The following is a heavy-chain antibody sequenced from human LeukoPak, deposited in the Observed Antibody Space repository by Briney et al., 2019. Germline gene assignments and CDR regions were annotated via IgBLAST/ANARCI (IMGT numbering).Heavy chain of an antibody. Sequence: AAVKVSCKASGCTFTGYYMHWVRQAPGQGLEWMGWINPNSGGTNYAQKFQGRVTMTRDTSISTAYMELSRLRSDDTAVYYCARYYGSGSYYSGLSDWGQGTLVTVSS. D-gene: IGHD3-10*01. CDR1: GCTFTGYY. J-gene: IGHJ4*02. V-gene: IGHV1-2*02. CDR3: ARYYGSGSYYSGLSD. CDR2: INPNSGGT.